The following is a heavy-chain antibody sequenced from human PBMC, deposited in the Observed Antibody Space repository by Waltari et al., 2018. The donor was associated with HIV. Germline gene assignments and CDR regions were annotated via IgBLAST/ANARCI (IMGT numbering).Heavy chain of an antibody. CDR3: ARRISSSSGSVFDY. D-gene: IGHD6-6*01. V-gene: IGHV4-59*01. Sequence: QVQLQESGPGLVKPSETLSLTCTVSGGSISSYYWSWIRQPPGKGLEWIGYIYYSGSTNYNPSLKSRVTISVDTSKNQFSLKLSSATAADTAVYYCARRISSSSGSVFDYWGQGTLVTVSS. J-gene: IGHJ4*02. CDR2: IYYSGST. CDR1: GGSISSYY.